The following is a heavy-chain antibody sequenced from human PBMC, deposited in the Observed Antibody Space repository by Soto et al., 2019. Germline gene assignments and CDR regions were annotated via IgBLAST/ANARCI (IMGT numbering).Heavy chain of an antibody. CDR3: AKGHDFWRGYYYYYMDV. CDR2: ISGSGGST. J-gene: IGHJ6*03. CDR1: GFTFSSYA. Sequence: GGSLRLSCAASGFTFSSYAMSWVRQAPGKGLEWVSAISGSGGSTYYADSVKGRFTISRDNSKNTLYLQMNSLRAEDTAVYYCAKGHDFWRGYYYYYMDVRGKGTTVTVSS. V-gene: IGHV3-23*01. D-gene: IGHD3-3*01.